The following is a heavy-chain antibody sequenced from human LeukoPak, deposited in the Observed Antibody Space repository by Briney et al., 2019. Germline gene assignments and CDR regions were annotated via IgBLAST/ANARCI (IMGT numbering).Heavy chain of an antibody. Sequence: GRSLRLSCTDSGFTFSRSAMHWVRQAPGKGLEWVAVTSYDRIHKYYADSVQGRFTISRDNSKNTLYLQMNSLRAEDTAVYYCAKDGFYYGSGSYGGPDYWGQGTLVTVSS. CDR3: AKDGFYYGSGSYGGPDY. V-gene: IGHV3-30-3*01. J-gene: IGHJ4*02. CDR1: GFTFSRSA. D-gene: IGHD3-10*01. CDR2: TSYDRIHK.